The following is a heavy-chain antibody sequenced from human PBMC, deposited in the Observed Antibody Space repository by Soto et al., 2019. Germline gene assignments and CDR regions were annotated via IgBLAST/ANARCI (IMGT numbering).Heavy chain of an antibody. J-gene: IGHJ6*02. Sequence: GASVKVSCKASGYTFTSYGISWVRQAPGQGLERMGWISAYNGNTNYAQKLQGRVTINPDTSKYQFSLQLNSVTPEDTAVYYCARDYRVNWKGPQSVTELVYYYGMDVWGQGTTVTVSS. D-gene: IGHD1-20*01. CDR3: ARDYRVNWKGPQSVTELVYYYGMDV. CDR2: ISAYNGNT. CDR1: GYTFTSYG. V-gene: IGHV1-18*01.